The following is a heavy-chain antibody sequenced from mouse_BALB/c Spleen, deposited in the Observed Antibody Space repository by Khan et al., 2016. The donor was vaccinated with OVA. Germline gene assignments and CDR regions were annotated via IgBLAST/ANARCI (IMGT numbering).Heavy chain of an antibody. V-gene: IGHV1-4*01. CDR1: GYTFTSNT. D-gene: IGHD2-14*01. J-gene: IGHJ4*01. Sequence: QVQLQQSGAELARPGASVKMSCKTSGYTFTSNTMHWVKQRPGQGLEWIGYINPRSDYTIYSQKFKDKATLTADISSSTAYMQLSSLTSDDSAVYYCTRRTKGYAMNYWGQGTSVTVSA. CDR2: INPRSDYT. CDR3: TRRTKGYAMNY.